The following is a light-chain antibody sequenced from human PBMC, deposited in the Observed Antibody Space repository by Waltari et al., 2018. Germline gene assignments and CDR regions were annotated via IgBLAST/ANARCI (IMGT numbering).Light chain of an antibody. Sequence: QSVLTQPPSASGTPGQRVTISCSGSRSNIGSNYVYWYQQLPGTAPKLLIYRNKHRPSGVPGRFSGSKSGTSASLAISGLRSEDEADYYCAAWDDSLSGRVFGGGTKVTVL. CDR3: AAWDDSLSGRV. J-gene: IGLJ3*02. CDR1: RSNIGSNY. CDR2: RNK. V-gene: IGLV1-47*01.